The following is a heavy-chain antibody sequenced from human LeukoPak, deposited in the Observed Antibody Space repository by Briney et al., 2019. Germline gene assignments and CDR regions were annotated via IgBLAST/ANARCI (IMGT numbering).Heavy chain of an antibody. CDR3: AKGHKTPMVRGVIDY. CDR2: ISGSGGST. CDR1: GFTFSSYG. D-gene: IGHD3-10*01. V-gene: IGHV3-23*01. Sequence: GGSLRLSCAASGFTFSSYGMSWVRQAPGKGLEWASAISGSGGSTYYADSVKGRFTISRDNSKNTLYLQMNSLRAEDTAVYYCAKGHKTPMVRGVIDYWGQGTLVTVSS. J-gene: IGHJ4*02.